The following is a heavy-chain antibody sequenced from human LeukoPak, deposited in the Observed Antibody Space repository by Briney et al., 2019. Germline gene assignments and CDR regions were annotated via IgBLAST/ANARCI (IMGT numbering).Heavy chain of an antibody. J-gene: IGHJ5*02. CDR3: ARPTVTGYNWFDP. D-gene: IGHD4-17*01. CDR2: IIPILGIA. CDR1: GGTFSSYA. V-gene: IGHV1-69*04. Sequence: SVKVSCKASGGTFSSYAISWVRQAPGQGLEWMGRIIPILGIANYAQKFQGRVTITADKSTSTAYMELSSLRSEDTAVYYCARPTVTGYNWFDPWGQGTLVTVSS.